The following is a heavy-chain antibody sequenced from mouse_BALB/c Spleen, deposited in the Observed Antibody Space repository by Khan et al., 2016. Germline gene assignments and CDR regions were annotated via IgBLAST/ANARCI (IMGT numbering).Heavy chain of an antibody. V-gene: IGHV3-2*02. CDR2: ISYSGTT. CDR3: TTRHYYGSSSFAY. CDR1: GYSITSDYA. J-gene: IGHJ3*01. D-gene: IGHD1-1*01. Sequence: EVQLQESGPGLVRPSQSLSLTCTVTGYSITSDYAWNWIRQFPGKKLEWMGYISYSGTTSYNPSLKSRVSITRDTSKNQFFLQLTSVTTEDTATYSYTTRHYYGSSSFAYWGQGTLVTVSA.